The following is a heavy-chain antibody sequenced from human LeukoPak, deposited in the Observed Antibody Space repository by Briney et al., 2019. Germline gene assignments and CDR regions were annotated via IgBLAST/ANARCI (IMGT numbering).Heavy chain of an antibody. D-gene: IGHD2-15*01. Sequence: ASVKVSCKASGYTFTGYYMHWVRQAPGQGLEWMGWINPNSGGTNYAQKFQGRVTMTRDTSTTTVYMELSSLRYEDTAVYYCARDGEDIVAVVAAGRAPFYWGQGTLVTVSS. CDR2: INPNSGGT. CDR1: GYTFTGYY. J-gene: IGHJ4*02. CDR3: ARDGEDIVAVVAAGRAPFY. V-gene: IGHV1-2*02.